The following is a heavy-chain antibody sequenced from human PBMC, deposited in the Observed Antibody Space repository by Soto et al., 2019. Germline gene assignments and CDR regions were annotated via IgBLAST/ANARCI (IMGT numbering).Heavy chain of an antibody. V-gene: IGHV3-33*01. D-gene: IGHD2-2*01. Sequence: GGSLRLSCAASGFTFSSYGMHWVRQAPGKGLEWVAVIWYDGSNKYYADYVKGRFTISRDNSKNTLYLQMNSLRAEDTAVYYCARDRLYGPADLDYWGQGTLVTVSS. CDR3: ARDRLYGPADLDY. J-gene: IGHJ4*02. CDR2: IWYDGSNK. CDR1: GFTFSSYG.